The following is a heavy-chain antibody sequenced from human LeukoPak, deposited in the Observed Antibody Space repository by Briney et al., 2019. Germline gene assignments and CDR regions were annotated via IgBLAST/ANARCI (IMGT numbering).Heavy chain of an antibody. CDR3: ARVVIPVYGMDV. CDR1: GGSISSSSYY. J-gene: IGHJ6*02. V-gene: IGHV4-39*07. Sequence: SETLSLTCTVSGGSISSSSYYWGWVRQPPGKGLEWIGSIYYSGSTYYYPSLKSRVTISVDTSKNQFSLKLSSVTAADTAVYYCARVVIPVYGMDVWGQGTTVTVSS. CDR2: IYYSGST. D-gene: IGHD3-16*02.